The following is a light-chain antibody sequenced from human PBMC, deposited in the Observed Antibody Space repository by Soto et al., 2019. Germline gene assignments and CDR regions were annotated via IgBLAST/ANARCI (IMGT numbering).Light chain of an antibody. J-gene: IGKJ5*01. Sequence: DIQMTQSPSSLSASVGDRVTITCRASESISRHLNWYQQKPGKAPNLLIYAASTLQNGVPSRFGGSGSGTDFTLTISSLQPEDVATYYCQQSYSTLSISFGQGTRLEIK. CDR1: ESISRH. CDR2: AAS. V-gene: IGKV1-39*01. CDR3: QQSYSTLSIS.